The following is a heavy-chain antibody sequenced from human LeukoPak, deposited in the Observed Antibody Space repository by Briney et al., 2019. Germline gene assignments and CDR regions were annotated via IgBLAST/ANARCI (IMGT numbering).Heavy chain of an antibody. CDR2: IIPIFGTA. J-gene: IGHJ4*02. V-gene: IGHV1-69*05. CDR1: GGTFSSYA. CDR3: ARGAPPHPYYDSSGSLDY. D-gene: IGHD3-22*01. Sequence: SVKVSCKASGGTFSSYAISWVRQAPGQGLEWMGRIIPIFGTANYAQKFQGRVTTTTDESTSTAYMELSSLRSEDTAVYYCARGAPPHPYYDSSGSLDYWGQGTLVTVSS.